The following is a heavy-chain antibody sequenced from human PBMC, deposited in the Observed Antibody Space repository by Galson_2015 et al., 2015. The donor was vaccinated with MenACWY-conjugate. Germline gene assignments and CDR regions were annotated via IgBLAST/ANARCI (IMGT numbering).Heavy chain of an antibody. D-gene: IGHD1-26*01. Sequence: SLRLSCAASGFTFSSYRMNWVRQAPGKGLEWVSCIGGSGNYISYADSVKGRFTISRDNAENSLYLQMDSLRVEDTAVYYCARWEAVKMIEYCGQGTLVTVSS. CDR3: ARWEAVKMIEY. CDR2: IGGSGNYI. J-gene: IGHJ4*02. V-gene: IGHV3-21*01. CDR1: GFTFSSYR.